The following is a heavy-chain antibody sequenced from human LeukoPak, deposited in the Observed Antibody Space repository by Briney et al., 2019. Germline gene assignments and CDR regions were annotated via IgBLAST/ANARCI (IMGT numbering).Heavy chain of an antibody. Sequence: GGSLRLSCAASGFTFSSYAMSWVRQAPGKGLEWVSAISGSGGSTYYADSVKGRFTISRDNSKNTLYLQMNSLRAEDTAVYYCSRGVMMTFGGVFGAFDIWGQGTVVTVSS. CDR3: SRGVMMTFGGVFGAFDI. D-gene: IGHD3-16*01. V-gene: IGHV3-23*01. J-gene: IGHJ3*02. CDR1: GFTFSSYA. CDR2: ISGSGGST.